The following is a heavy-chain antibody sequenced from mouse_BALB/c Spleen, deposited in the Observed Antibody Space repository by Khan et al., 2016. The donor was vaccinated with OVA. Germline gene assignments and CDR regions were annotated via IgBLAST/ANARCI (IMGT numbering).Heavy chain of an antibody. Sequence: QIQLVQSGPELKKPGETVKISCKASGYTLTNYGMNWVKQAPGKGLKWMGWINTYTGEPTYAEDFKGRIAFSLETSACTAYLQLNILKNEDPATYFCARSNGNYWFAYWGQGTLVTVSA. D-gene: IGHD2-1*01. V-gene: IGHV9-3-1*01. J-gene: IGHJ3*01. CDR3: ARSNGNYWFAY. CDR1: GYTLTNYG. CDR2: INTYTGEP.